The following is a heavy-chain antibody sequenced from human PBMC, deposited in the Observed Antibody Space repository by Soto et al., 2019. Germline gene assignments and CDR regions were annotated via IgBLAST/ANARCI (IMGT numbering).Heavy chain of an antibody. CDR1: GFTFSNAW. CDR2: IKSKTDGGTT. D-gene: IGHD2-15*01. Sequence: PGGSVRLSCAASGFTFSNAWMNWVCQAPGKGLEWVGRIKSKTDGGTTDYAAPVKGRFTISRDDSKNTLYLQMNSLKTEDTAVYYCTTDARVAAVDYRGQGTLVTVSS. J-gene: IGHJ4*02. V-gene: IGHV3-15*07. CDR3: TTDARVAAVDY.